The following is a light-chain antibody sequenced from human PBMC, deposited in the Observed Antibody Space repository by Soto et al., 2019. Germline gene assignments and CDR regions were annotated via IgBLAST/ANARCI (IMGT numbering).Light chain of an antibody. V-gene: IGKV3D-15*01. CDR3: QQHGQWPIT. J-gene: IGKJ5*01. Sequence: EIVMTQSPATLSVSPGERATLSCRASQSVNSNYLAWYQQKPSQSPRLLIYGISKRATDIPDRFSGSGSGTEFTLPISSLQPEDFATYYCQQHGQWPITFGQGTRLQIK. CDR2: GIS. CDR1: QSVNSN.